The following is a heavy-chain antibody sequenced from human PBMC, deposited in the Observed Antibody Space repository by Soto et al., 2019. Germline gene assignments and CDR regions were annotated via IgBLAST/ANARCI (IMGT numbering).Heavy chain of an antibody. V-gene: IGHV1-2*04. CDR2: INPNSGGT. CDR1: DNTSTAYY. Sequence: ASVTVSCRASDNTSTAYYMYWVRRSPGQGLEWMGWINPNSGGTNYAQKFQGWVTMTRDTSISTAYMELSRLRSDDTAVYYCARSGIYSTPYYYYMDVWGKGTTVTVSS. CDR3: ARSGIYSTPYYYYMDV. D-gene: IGHD6-13*01. J-gene: IGHJ6*03.